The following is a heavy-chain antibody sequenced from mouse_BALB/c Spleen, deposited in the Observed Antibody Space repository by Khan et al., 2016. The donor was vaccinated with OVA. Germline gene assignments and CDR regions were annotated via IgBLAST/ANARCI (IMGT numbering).Heavy chain of an antibody. CDR3: ARAYYGNYREAMDY. V-gene: IGHV2-6-7*01. D-gene: IGHD2-10*01. CDR1: GFSLNGYG. J-gene: IGHJ4*01. CDR2: IWGDGST. Sequence: QVQLKESGPGLVAPSQSLSITCTVSGFSLNGYGVNWVRQPPGKGLEWLGMIWGDGSTDYNSVLKSRLSISKDKSKSQVFLKMNSLQTDDTAMYCGARAYYGNYREAMDYWGQGTSVTVSS.